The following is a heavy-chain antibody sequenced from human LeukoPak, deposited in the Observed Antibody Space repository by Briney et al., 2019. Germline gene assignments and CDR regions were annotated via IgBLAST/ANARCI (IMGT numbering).Heavy chain of an antibody. D-gene: IGHD6-13*01. V-gene: IGHV1-69*04. CDR3: ARDKIEYSSSWYPHWFDP. CDR1: GGTFSSYA. J-gene: IGHJ5*02. CDR2: IIPILGIA. Sequence: GSSVKVSCKASGGTFSSYAISWVRQAPGQGLEWMGRIIPILGIANYAQKFQGRVTITADKSTSTAYMELSSLRSEDTAVYYCARDKIEYSSSWYPHWFDPWGQGTLVTVSP.